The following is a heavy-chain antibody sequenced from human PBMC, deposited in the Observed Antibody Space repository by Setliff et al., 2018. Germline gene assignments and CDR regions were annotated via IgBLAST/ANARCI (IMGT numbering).Heavy chain of an antibody. J-gene: IGHJ5*02. CDR3: ARINFYDSTAYYYAPHH. D-gene: IGHD3-22*01. Sequence: GASVKVSCKTSGYSFTGYYMHWVRQAPGQGLEWMGIIHTGGGSASYAQKFQGRVTMTSDTSTRTVYMEVNSVRSDDTAMYYCARINFYDSTAYYYAPHHWGQGTLVTVSS. V-gene: IGHV1-46*01. CDR2: IHTGGGSA. CDR1: GYSFTGYY.